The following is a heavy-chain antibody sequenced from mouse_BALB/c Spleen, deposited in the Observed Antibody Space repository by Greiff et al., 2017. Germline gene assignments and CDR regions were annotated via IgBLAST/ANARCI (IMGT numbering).Heavy chain of an antibody. CDR2: IYPGDGDT. J-gene: IGHJ2*01. CDR1: GYAFSSYW. V-gene: IGHV1-80*01. D-gene: IGHD2-10*02. CDR3: ARSEYGNYFDY. Sequence: VKLVESGAELVRPGSSVKISCKASGYAFSSYWMNWVKQRPGQGLEWIGQIYPGDGDTNYNGKFKGKATLTADKSSSTAYMQLSSLTSEDSAVYFCARSEYGNYFDYWGQGTTLTVSS.